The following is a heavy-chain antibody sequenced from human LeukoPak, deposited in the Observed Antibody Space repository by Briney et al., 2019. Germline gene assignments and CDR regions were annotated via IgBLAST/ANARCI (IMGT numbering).Heavy chain of an antibody. CDR2: ISYDGSNK. J-gene: IGHJ6*03. Sequence: GGSLRLSCAASGFTFSSYGMHWVRQAPGKGLEWVAVISYDGSNKYYADSVKGRFTISRDNSKNTLYLQMNSLRAEDTAVYYCARDESVVGASSYYYYYMDVWGKGTTVTVSS. V-gene: IGHV3-30*03. D-gene: IGHD1-26*01. CDR1: GFTFSSYG. CDR3: ARDESVVGASSYYYYYMDV.